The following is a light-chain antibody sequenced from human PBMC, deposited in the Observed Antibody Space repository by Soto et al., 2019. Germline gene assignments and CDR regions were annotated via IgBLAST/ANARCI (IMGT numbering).Light chain of an antibody. CDR1: NFGSKS. CDR3: QVWDSSSDHPGV. Sequence: SYELTQPPSVSVAPGKTARITCGGNNFGSKSVHWYQQKPGQAPVLVIYYDSVRPSGIPERFSGSNSGNTATLTISRVEAGDEADYYCQVWDSSSDHPGVFGTGTKVTVL. J-gene: IGLJ1*01. CDR2: YDS. V-gene: IGLV3-21*04.